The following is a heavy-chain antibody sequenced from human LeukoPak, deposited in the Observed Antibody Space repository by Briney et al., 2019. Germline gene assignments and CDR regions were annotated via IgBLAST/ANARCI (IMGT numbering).Heavy chain of an antibody. D-gene: IGHD6-19*01. J-gene: IGHJ4*02. CDR3: ARAGYSSGWRNFDY. Sequence: GGSLRLSCAASGFTFSSYGMHWVRQAPGKGLEWVAVISYDGSNKFYADSVKGRFTISRDNSKNTLYLQMNSLRAEDTAVYYCARAGYSSGWRNFDYWGQGTLVTVSS. V-gene: IGHV3-30*03. CDR1: GFTFSSYG. CDR2: ISYDGSNK.